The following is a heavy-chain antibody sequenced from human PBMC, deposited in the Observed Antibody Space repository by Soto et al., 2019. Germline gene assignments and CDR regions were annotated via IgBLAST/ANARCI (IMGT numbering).Heavy chain of an antibody. D-gene: IGHD2-2*01. J-gene: IGHJ4*02. V-gene: IGHV1-46*03. CDR2: INPSGGST. CDR3: ARESDIVVVPPAILGW. CDR1: GYTFTSYY. Sequence: ASVKVSCKASGYTFTSYYMHWVRQAPGQGLEWMGIINPSGGSTSYAQKFQGRVTMTRDTSTSTVYMELSSLRSEDTAVYYCARESDIVVVPPAILGWWAQGPLVTVPS.